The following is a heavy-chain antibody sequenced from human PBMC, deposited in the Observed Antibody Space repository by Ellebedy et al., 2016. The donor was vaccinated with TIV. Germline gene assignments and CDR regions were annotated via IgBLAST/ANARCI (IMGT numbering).Heavy chain of an antibody. CDR3: ARTELGSAVDY. V-gene: IGHV1-2*02. J-gene: IGHJ4*02. CDR1: GYTFTGYY. Sequence: ASVKVSCXASGYTFTGYYMHWVRQAPGQGLEWMGWINPNSGGTNYAQKFQGRVTMTRDTSISTAYMDLSGLRSEDTAVYYCARTELGSAVDYWGQGTLVTVSS. D-gene: IGHD7-27*01. CDR2: INPNSGGT.